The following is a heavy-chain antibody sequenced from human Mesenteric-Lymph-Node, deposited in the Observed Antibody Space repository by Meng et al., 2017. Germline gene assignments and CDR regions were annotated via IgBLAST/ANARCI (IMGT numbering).Heavy chain of an antibody. V-gene: IGHV3-7*03. Sequence: GESLKISCVASGFTFSGHWMNWVRQSPQRGLEYVANIKNDGSEKHYADSVKGRFTISRDNAYNSLFLQMNSLRVEDTAVYYCGTYYYGSGTSYIWGPGKMVTVAS. CDR3: GTYYYGSGTSYI. CDR1: GFTFSGHW. J-gene: IGHJ3*02. D-gene: IGHD3-10*01. CDR2: IKNDGSEK.